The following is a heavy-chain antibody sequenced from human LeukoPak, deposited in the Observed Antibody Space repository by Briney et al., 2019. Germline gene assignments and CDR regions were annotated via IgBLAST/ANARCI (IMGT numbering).Heavy chain of an antibody. J-gene: IGHJ4*02. CDR3: AGARHGDYRWDY. D-gene: IGHD4-17*01. Sequence: GESLKISCKDSGYSFTNYWIGWVRQLPGKGLEWMGIIHSADSNTKYSPSFQGQVTISADKSISTAYLQWSGLKASDTAMYYCAGARHGDYRWDYWGQGTLVTVSS. V-gene: IGHV5-51*01. CDR2: IHSADSNT. CDR1: GYSFTNYW.